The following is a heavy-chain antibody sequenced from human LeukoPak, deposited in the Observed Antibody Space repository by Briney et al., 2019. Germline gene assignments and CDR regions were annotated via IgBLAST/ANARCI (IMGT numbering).Heavy chain of an antibody. Sequence: SLRLSCAASGFTFDDYAMPWVRQAPGKGLEWVSGISWNSGSIGYADSVKGRFTISRDNAKNSLYLQMNSLRAEDTALYYCARSIAVAYYFDYWGQGTLVTVSS. J-gene: IGHJ4*02. CDR2: ISWNSGSI. V-gene: IGHV3-9*01. CDR1: GFTFDDYA. D-gene: IGHD6-19*01. CDR3: ARSIAVAYYFDY.